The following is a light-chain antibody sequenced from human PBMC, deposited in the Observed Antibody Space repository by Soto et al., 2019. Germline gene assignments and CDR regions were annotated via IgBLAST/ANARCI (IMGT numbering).Light chain of an antibody. J-gene: IGLJ3*02. Sequence: QSALTQPASVSGSPGQSITISCTGTSRDVGSYNYVSWYQQHPGKAPKVMIYAVSNRPSGVSNRFSGSKSGNTASLTISGLQTEEEDDYYCSSYTTSSTLVFGGGTQLTVL. V-gene: IGLV2-14*01. CDR3: SSYTTSSTLV. CDR1: SRDVGSYNY. CDR2: AVS.